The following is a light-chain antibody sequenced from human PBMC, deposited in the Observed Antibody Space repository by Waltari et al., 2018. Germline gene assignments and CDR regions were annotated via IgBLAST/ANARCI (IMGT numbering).Light chain of an antibody. CDR3: NSYTTISTWV. V-gene: IGLV2-14*03. Sequence: QSALTQPASVSGSPGQSITISCTGTSSDVGPSNYVSWYQQYPGKAPKLIIYDVSYRPSGVCSRFSGSKSGNTASLTISGLQAEDEADYYCNSYTTISTWVFGGGTKLTVL. CDR2: DVS. J-gene: IGLJ3*02. CDR1: SSDVGPSNY.